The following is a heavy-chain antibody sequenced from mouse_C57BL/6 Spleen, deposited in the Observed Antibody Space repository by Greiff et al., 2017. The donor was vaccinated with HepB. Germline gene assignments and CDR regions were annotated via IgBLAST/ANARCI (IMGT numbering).Heavy chain of an antibody. CDR2: INPNNGGT. Sequence: EVQLQQSGPELVKPGASVKISCKASGYTFTDYYMNWVKQSHGKSLEWIGDINPNNGGTSYNQKFKGKATLTVDKSSSTAYMELRSLTSEDSAVYYCARYYSNYEGFDYWGQGTTLTVSS. CDR1: GYTFTDYY. V-gene: IGHV1-26*01. D-gene: IGHD2-5*01. CDR3: ARYYSNYEGFDY. J-gene: IGHJ2*01.